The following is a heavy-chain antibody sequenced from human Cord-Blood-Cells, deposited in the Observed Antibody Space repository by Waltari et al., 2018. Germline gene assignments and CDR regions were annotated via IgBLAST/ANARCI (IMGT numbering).Heavy chain of an antibody. Sequence: VQLVGSGGGLFQPGGSLRLSWAAPGFPFRIFEMTWVRQAPGKGLEWVSYISSSGSTIYYADSVKGRFTISRDNAKNSLYLQMNSLRAEDTAVYYCAREGVGNWNYFDYWGQGTLVTVSS. CDR2: ISSSGSTI. CDR1: GFPFRIFE. J-gene: IGHJ4*02. CDR3: AREGVGNWNYFDY. D-gene: IGHD1-20*01. V-gene: IGHV3-48*03.